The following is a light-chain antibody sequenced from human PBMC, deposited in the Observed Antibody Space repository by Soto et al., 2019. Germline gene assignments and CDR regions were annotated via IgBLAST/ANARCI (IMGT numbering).Light chain of an antibody. CDR2: AAS. V-gene: IGKV1-39*01. Sequence: DIQMTQSPPSVSASVGYRVTITCRASQNINIHLNWFQQRPGKAPNLLISAASSLQSGVPSRFSGSGSGTGFTLTISSLQPEDFATYYCQQTYITPVTFGQGTRLEIK. CDR3: QQTYITPVT. CDR1: QNINIH. J-gene: IGKJ5*01.